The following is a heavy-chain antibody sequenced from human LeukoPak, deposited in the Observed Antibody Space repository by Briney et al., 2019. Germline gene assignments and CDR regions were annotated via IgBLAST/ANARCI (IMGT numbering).Heavy chain of an antibody. CDR2: IWYDGTNK. CDR3: ARSIAVAGAFTQYGMDI. Sequence: GGSLRLSCAASGFTFSSYGMHWVRQAPGKGLEWVAVIWYDGTNKDYADSVKGRFTISRDNSKNTLYLQMNSLRAEDTAVYYCARSIAVAGAFTQYGMDIWGQGTTVTVSS. CDR1: GFTFSSYG. J-gene: IGHJ6*02. V-gene: IGHV3-33*01. D-gene: IGHD6-19*01.